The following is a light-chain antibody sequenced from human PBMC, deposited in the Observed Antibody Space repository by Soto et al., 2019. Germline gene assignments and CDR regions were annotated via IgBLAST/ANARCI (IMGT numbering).Light chain of an antibody. CDR1: RSDVGGYKY. Sequence: QSVLTQPRSVSGSPGQSVTISCTGSRSDVGGYKYVSWYQQFPGKAPKLIIYDVAKRPSGVPGRFSGSKSGITASLTISGLQAEDEADYYCISYTDRQSYLFGTGTKLTVL. J-gene: IGLJ1*01. CDR2: DVA. CDR3: ISYTDRQSYL. V-gene: IGLV2-11*01.